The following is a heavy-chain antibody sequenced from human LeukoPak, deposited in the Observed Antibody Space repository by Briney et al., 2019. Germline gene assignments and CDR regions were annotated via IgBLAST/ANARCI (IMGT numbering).Heavy chain of an antibody. V-gene: IGHV1-69*06. CDR1: GYSFTTYG. CDR3: ARNPATYYYDSSGYYLY. CDR2: IIPIFGTA. J-gene: IGHJ4*02. D-gene: IGHD3-22*01. Sequence: ASVKVSCKASGYSFTTYGISWVRQAPGQGLEWMGGIIPIFGTANYAQKFQGRVTITADKSTSTAYMELSSLRSEDTAVYYCARNPATYYYDSSGYYLYWGQGTLVTVSS.